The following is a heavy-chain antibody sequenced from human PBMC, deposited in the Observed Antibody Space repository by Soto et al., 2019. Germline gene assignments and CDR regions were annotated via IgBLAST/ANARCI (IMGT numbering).Heavy chain of an antibody. J-gene: IGHJ5*02. D-gene: IGHD3-22*01. CDR3: ARDRSGSDWFDP. V-gene: IGHV1-69*06. Sequence: SVNVSCKSSGGTFSSYSISWVRQAPGQGLEWMGGIIPIFGTANYAQKFQGRVTITADKSTSTAYMELSSLRSEDTAVYYCARDRSGSDWFDPWGQGTLVTVSS. CDR2: IIPIFGTA. CDR1: GGTFSSYS.